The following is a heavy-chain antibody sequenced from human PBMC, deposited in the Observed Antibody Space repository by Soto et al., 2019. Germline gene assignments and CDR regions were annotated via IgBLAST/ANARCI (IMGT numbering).Heavy chain of an antibody. Sequence: QVQLVESGGGVVQPGRSLRLSCAASGFTFSSYAMHWVRQAPGKGLEWVAVISYDGSNKYYAESVKGRFTISRDNSKNKLYLQMNSLRAEDTAVYYCARETSDAFDNWGQGTMVTVSS. V-gene: IGHV3-30-3*01. J-gene: IGHJ3*02. CDR3: ARETSDAFDN. CDR2: ISYDGSNK. CDR1: GFTFSSYA. D-gene: IGHD2-2*01.